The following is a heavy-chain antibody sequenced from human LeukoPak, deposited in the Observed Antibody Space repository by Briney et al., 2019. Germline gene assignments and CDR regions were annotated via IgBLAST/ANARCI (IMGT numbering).Heavy chain of an antibody. J-gene: IGHJ4*02. CDR1: GGSISSSSYY. V-gene: IGHV4-39*07. CDR2: IYYSGST. D-gene: IGHD5-12*01. CDR3: ARDRTLDSGYDSDYLDY. Sequence: SETLSLTCTVSGGSISSSSYYWGWIRQPPGKGLEWIGSIYYSGSTYYNPSLKSRVTISVDTSKNQFSLKLSSVTAADTAVYYCARDRTLDSGYDSDYLDYWGQGTLVTVSS.